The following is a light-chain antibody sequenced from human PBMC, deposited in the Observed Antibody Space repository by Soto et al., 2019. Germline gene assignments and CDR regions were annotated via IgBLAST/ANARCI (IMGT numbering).Light chain of an antibody. J-gene: IGKJ3*01. CDR3: QQYDNLLLT. Sequence: DLQMTQSPSSLSASVGDRVTITCQASQDISNYLNWYQQKPGKAPKLLIYDASHLETGVPSRFSGSGSGTDFTFTVSSLQPEDIATYYCQQYDNLLLTFGPGTKVDIK. V-gene: IGKV1-33*01. CDR1: QDISNY. CDR2: DAS.